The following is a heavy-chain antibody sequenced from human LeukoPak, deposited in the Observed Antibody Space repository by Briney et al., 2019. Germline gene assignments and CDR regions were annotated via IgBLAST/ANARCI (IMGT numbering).Heavy chain of an antibody. V-gene: IGHV3-15*01. CDR3: TATYYDFWSGEFDY. Sequence: PGGSLRLSCAASGFTFSNAWMSWVRQAPGKGLEWVGRIKSKTDGGTTDYAAPVKGRFTTSRDDSKNTLYLQMNSLKTEDTAVYYCTATYYDFWSGEFDYWGQGTLVTVSS. CDR1: GFTFSNAW. D-gene: IGHD3-3*01. CDR2: IKSKTDGGTT. J-gene: IGHJ4*02.